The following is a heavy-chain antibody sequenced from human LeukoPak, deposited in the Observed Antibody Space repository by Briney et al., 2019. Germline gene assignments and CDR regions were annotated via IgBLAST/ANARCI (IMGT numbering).Heavy chain of an antibody. Sequence: GGSLSLSCAASGFTFSSYWMHWVRQAPGKGLVWVSRIVSDGSSATYADSVRGRFTVSRDNAKSTLFLQMNSLTPEDTAVYYCVRDIATTSVYWGQGALVTVSS. CDR2: IVSDGSSA. D-gene: IGHD2/OR15-2a*01. J-gene: IGHJ4*02. CDR3: VRDIATTSVY. CDR1: GFTFSSYW. V-gene: IGHV3-74*01.